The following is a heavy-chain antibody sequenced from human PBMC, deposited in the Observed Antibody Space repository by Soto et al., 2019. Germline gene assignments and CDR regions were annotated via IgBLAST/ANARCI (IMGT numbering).Heavy chain of an antibody. V-gene: IGHV4-61*01. CDR3: ARIHRSPTVHDNNGYLFDS. Sequence: SETLSLTCTVSGGSLISSNYYWSWVRQPPGEGLEWIGYIYHSGSTNYNPSLGGRFTISVEPSKSQFSLKLHSVTAEDTAIYYCARIHRSPTVHDNNGYLFDSWGQGIQVTVSS. J-gene: IGHJ4*02. CDR1: GGSLISSNYY. D-gene: IGHD3-22*01. CDR2: IYHSGST.